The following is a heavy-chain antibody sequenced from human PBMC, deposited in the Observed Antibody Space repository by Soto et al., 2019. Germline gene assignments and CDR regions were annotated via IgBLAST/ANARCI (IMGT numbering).Heavy chain of an antibody. CDR2: INAGNGNT. J-gene: IGHJ6*02. CDR3: ARGGLALMDV. CDR1: GYTFTSYG. D-gene: IGHD3-16*01. Sequence: GASVKVSCKASGYTFTSYGISWVRQAPGQRLEWMGWINAGNGNTKYSQKFQGRVTITRDTSASTAYMELSTLRSEDTAVYYCARGGLALMDVWGQGTTVTVSS. V-gene: IGHV1-3*01.